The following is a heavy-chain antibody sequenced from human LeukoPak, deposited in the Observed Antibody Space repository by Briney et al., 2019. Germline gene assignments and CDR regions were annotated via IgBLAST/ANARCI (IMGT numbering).Heavy chain of an antibody. CDR3: TKASYYYGSGPIDY. CDR1: GFTFSNAW. D-gene: IGHD3-10*01. CDR2: IKSKTDGGTT. Sequence: PGGSLRLSCAASGFTFSNAWMSWVRQAPGKGLEWVGRIKSKTDGGTTDYAAPVKGRFTISRDDSKNTLYLQINSLKTEDTAVYYCTKASYYYGSGPIDYWGQGTLVTVSS. V-gene: IGHV3-15*01. J-gene: IGHJ4*02.